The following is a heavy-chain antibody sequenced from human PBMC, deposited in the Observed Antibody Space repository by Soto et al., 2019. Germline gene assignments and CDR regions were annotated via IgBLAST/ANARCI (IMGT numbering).Heavy chain of an antibody. D-gene: IGHD3-16*01. CDR2: IYYSGST. V-gene: IGHV4-39*02. J-gene: IGHJ3*02. CDR1: GGSISSSSYY. CDR3: ARDYVALSLYDAFYT. Sequence: SETLSLTCTVSGGSISSSSYYWGWIRQPPGKGLEWSGSIYYSGSTYYNPSLKSRVTISVDTSKNQFSLKLSSVTAADTAVYYCARDYVALSLYDAFYTWCQGTMFTVS.